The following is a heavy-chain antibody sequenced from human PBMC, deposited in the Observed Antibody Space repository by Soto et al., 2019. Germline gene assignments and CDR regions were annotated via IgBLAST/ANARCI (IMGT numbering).Heavy chain of an antibody. CDR2: ITWNSDTI. D-gene: IGHD6-6*01. CDR3: AKDASSSLFYFDF. CDR1: GFPFDDYA. Sequence: EVQLVESGGGLIQPGGSLRLSCSASGFPFDDYAMHWVRQAPGKGLEWVSSITWNSDTIHYADSVRGRFTISRDNARNSLYLQMNSLRSEDPAFHYCAKDASSSLFYFDFWGRGTLVTVSS. J-gene: IGHJ4*02. V-gene: IGHV3-9*01.